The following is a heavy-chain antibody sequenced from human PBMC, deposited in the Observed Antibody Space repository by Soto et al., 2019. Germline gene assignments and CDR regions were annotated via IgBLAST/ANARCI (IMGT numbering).Heavy chain of an antibody. V-gene: IGHV1-69*06. Sequence: QVHLVQSGAEVKKPGSSVKVSCKASGGSFSTYAINWLRQAPGQGLEWMGGIIPLFGTENYAQNFQDRFTFTADKSTTTAYMEVRSLTSEDTAVYYCATDFCSGPSAHYFDYWGQGTLVTVSS. D-gene: IGHD3-3*01. J-gene: IGHJ4*01. CDR1: GGSFSTYA. CDR2: IIPLFGTE. CDR3: ATDFCSGPSAHYFDY.